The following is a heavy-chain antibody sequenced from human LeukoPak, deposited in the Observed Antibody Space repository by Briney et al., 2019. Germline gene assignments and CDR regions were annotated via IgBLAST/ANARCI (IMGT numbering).Heavy chain of an antibody. Sequence: SETLSLTCAVSGVSIVSNYWWNWVRQSPGKGLEWIGQIHHSGSTIYNPSLKSRVTISVDKSRSQLSLKVDSVTAADSAVYYCARDCSGDGCYSRTLAIWGQGTMVIVSS. CDR2: IHHSGST. CDR1: GVSIVSNYW. D-gene: IGHD2-15*01. J-gene: IGHJ3*02. V-gene: IGHV4-4*02. CDR3: ARDCSGDGCYSRTLAI.